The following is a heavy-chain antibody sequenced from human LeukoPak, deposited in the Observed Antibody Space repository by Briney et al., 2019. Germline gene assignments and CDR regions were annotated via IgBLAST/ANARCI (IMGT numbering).Heavy chain of an antibody. CDR2: ISGSGGST. CDR3: AKDPPRMTTVTTSLNFGASFDY. J-gene: IGHJ4*02. V-gene: IGHV3-23*01. D-gene: IGHD4-11*01. Sequence: GGSLRLSCAASGFTFSSYAMSWVRQAPGKGLEWVSAISGSGGSTYYADSVKGRFTISRDNSKNTLYLQMNSLRAEDTAVYYCAKDPPRMTTVTTSLNFGASFDYWGQGTLVTVSS. CDR1: GFTFSSYA.